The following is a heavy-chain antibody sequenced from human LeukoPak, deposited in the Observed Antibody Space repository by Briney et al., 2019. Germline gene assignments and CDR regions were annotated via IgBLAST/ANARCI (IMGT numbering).Heavy chain of an antibody. J-gene: IGHJ4*02. D-gene: IGHD3-9*01. CDR1: GFTFSSYA. CDR3: ARGWGHTYYDILTGYYNQYYFDY. Sequence: GGSLRLSCAASGFTFSSYAMNWVRQAPGKGLEWVSAISGTDGTTYYADSVKGRFTISRDNSKTTLYLQMNSLRAEDTAVYYCARGWGHTYYDILTGYYNQYYFDYWGQGTLVTVSS. V-gene: IGHV3-23*01. CDR2: ISGTDGTT.